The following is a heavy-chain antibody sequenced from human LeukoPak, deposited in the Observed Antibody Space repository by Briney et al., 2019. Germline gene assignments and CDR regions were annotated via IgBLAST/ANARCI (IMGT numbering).Heavy chain of an antibody. D-gene: IGHD5-18*01. CDR1: GFTFSSYA. Sequence: PGGSLRLSCAASGFTFSSYAMSWVRQAPGKALERVSAISGSGGSTYYADSVKGRFTISRDNSKNTLYLQMNSLRAEDTAVYYCAKDFSGVPVDTAMVFRIFDYWGQGTLVTVSS. CDR2: ISGSGGST. V-gene: IGHV3-23*01. CDR3: AKDFSGVPVDTAMVFRIFDY. J-gene: IGHJ4*02.